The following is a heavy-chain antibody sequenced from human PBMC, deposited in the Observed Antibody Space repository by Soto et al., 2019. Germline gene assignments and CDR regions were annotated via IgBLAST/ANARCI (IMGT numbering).Heavy chain of an antibody. J-gene: IGHJ4*02. Sequence: ASVKVSCKASGFTFTSSAVQWVRQARGQRLEWIGWIVVGSGNTNYAQKFQERVTITRDMSTSTAYMELSSLRSEDTAVYYCAALAGPYSSSKTRLDYWGQGTLVTVSS. V-gene: IGHV1-58*01. CDR3: AALAGPYSSSKTRLDY. D-gene: IGHD6-13*01. CDR1: GFTFTSSA. CDR2: IVVGSGNT.